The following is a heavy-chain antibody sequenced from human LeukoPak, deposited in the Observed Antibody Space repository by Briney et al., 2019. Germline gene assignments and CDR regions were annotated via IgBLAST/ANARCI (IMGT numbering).Heavy chain of an antibody. CDR1: GYPFTPYY. V-gene: IGHV1-2*04. D-gene: IGHD6-13*01. Sequence: GASVKVSCKASGYPFTPYYLHWVRQAPGQGLEWMGWMHPNSGGTHYTQKFQGWVTMTRDTSISTAYLELRSLKSDDTVVYFCARGKYASSLTPFDYWGQGTLVTVSS. CDR3: ARGKYASSLTPFDY. J-gene: IGHJ4*02. CDR2: MHPNSGGT.